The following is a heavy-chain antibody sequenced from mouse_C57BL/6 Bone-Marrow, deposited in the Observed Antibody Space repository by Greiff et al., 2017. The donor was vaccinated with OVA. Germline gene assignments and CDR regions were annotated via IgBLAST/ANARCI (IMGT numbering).Heavy chain of an antibody. CDR3: ARDSNQFAD. Sequence: EVKLQESGGGLVKPGGSLKLSCAASGFTFSSYAMSWVRQTPEKRLEWVATISDGGSYTYYPDNVKGRFTISRDNAKNNLYLQMSHLKSEETAMYYWARDSNQFADWGQGTLVTVSA. J-gene: IGHJ3*01. CDR2: ISDGGSYT. D-gene: IGHD2-5*01. CDR1: GFTFSSYA. V-gene: IGHV5-4*01.